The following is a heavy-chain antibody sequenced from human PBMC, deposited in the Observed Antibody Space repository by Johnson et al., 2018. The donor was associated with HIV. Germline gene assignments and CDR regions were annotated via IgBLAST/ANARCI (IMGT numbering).Heavy chain of an antibody. CDR1: GFTFSSYA. CDR3: AKVLIVATGERAFDI. J-gene: IGHJ3*02. V-gene: IGHV3-30-3*01. Sequence: VQLVESGGGVVQPGRSLRLSCAASGFTFSSYAMHWVRQAPGKGLEWVAVISYDGSNKYYADSVKGRFTISRDNSKNTLYLQMNSLRAEDTAVYYCAKVLIVATGERAFDIWGQGTMVTVSS. CDR2: ISYDGSNK. D-gene: IGHD5-12*01.